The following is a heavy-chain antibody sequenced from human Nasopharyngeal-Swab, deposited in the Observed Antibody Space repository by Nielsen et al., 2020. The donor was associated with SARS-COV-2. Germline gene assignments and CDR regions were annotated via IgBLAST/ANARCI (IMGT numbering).Heavy chain of an antibody. CDR3: ARDRNYDFWSGYSGDAFDI. CDR2: INAGNGNT. J-gene: IGHJ3*02. V-gene: IGHV1-3*01. D-gene: IGHD3-3*01. Sequence: WVRQDPGQRLEWMGWINAGNGNTKYSQKFQGRVTITRDTSASTAYMELSSLRSEDTAVYYCARDRNYDFWSGYSGDAFDIWGQGTMVTVSS.